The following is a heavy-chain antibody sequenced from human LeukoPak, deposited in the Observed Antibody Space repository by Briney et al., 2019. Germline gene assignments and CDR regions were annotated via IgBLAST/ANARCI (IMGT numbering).Heavy chain of an antibody. CDR1: GDSVSNNSAA. V-gene: IGHV6-1*01. CDR3: ARGTLSYFDL. J-gene: IGHJ2*01. CDR2: TYYRSKWYN. Sequence: SQTPSLTCAISGDSVSNNSAAWNWIRQSPSRGLEWLGSTYYRSKWYNGYALSVKGRITINPDTSKNQFSLQMNFLIPEDAAVYYCARGTLSYFDLWGRGTLVTVSS.